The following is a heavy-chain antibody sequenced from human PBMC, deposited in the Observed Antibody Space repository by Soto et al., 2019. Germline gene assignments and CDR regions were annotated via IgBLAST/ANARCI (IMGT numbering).Heavy chain of an antibody. Sequence: ASVKVSCKASGYTFTGYYMHWVRQAPGQGLEWMGWINPNSGGTNYAQKFRGRVTMTRDASISTAYMELSRLRSDDTAVYYCARGGVPAAIYYYGMDVWGQGTTVTVSS. CDR2: INPNSGGT. V-gene: IGHV1-2*02. CDR1: GYTFTGYY. J-gene: IGHJ6*02. CDR3: ARGGVPAAIYYYGMDV. D-gene: IGHD2-2*01.